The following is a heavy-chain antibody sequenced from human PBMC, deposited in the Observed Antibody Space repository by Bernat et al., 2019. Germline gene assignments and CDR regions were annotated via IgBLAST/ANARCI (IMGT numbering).Heavy chain of an antibody. D-gene: IGHD2-15*01. Sequence: EVQLVESGGGLVQPGGSLRLSCAASGFTFISYAMSWVRQAPGKGLEWVAGIRGSGGSTYYAGSVKGRFTISRDSSKNTLSLQMRSLRAEDTAVYYCAKVTIKSQYCSGGSCYLAALDYWGQGTLVTVSS. CDR3: AKVTIKSQYCSGGSCYLAALDY. J-gene: IGHJ4*02. CDR1: GFTFISYA. CDR2: IRGSGGST. V-gene: IGHV3-23*04.